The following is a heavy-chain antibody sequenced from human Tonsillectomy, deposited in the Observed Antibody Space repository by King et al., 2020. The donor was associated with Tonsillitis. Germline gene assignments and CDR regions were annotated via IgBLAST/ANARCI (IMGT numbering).Heavy chain of an antibody. Sequence: VQLVESGGGVVQPGGSLRLSCAASGFTFSSSGMHWVRQAPGKGLEWVAFIRYDGIYKYYADSVKGRFTISRDNSKSTMYLQMNRLRDEDTAVYYCAKDDVLGGTSAFDVWGQGTMVTVSS. J-gene: IGHJ3*01. V-gene: IGHV3-30*02. CDR3: AKDDVLGGTSAFDV. CDR1: GFTFSSSG. CDR2: IRYDGIYK. D-gene: IGHD1-7*01.